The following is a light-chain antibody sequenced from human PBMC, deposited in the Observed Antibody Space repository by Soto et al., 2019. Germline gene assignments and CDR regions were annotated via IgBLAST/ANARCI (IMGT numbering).Light chain of an antibody. V-gene: IGKV3-20*01. Sequence: EIVLTQSQGTLSLSPLERGTFSCTASQSVSSSYLAWYQKKPGQAPRLLIYGASSRATGIPDRFSGSGSGTDFTLTISRLEPEDVATYYCQKYNNAPQTFGQGTKVDIK. CDR2: GAS. CDR1: QSVSSSY. CDR3: QKYNNAPQT. J-gene: IGKJ1*01.